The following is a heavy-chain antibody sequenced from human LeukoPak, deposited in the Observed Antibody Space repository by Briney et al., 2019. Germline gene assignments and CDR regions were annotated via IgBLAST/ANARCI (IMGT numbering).Heavy chain of an antibody. J-gene: IGHJ4*02. Sequence: PSETLSLTCAVYGGSFSGYYWSWIRQPPGKGLEWIGEINHSGSTNYSPSLKSRVTISVDTSKNQFSLKLSSVTATDTAVYYCARDRWRTKPQVTDYVSDYWGQGTLVTVSS. CDR3: ARDRWRTKPQVTDYVSDY. V-gene: IGHV4-34*01. CDR2: INHSGST. D-gene: IGHD3-16*01. CDR1: GGSFSGYY.